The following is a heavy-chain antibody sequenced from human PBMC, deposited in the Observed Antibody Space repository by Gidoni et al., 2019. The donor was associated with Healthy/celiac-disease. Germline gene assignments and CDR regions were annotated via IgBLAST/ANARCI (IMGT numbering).Heavy chain of an antibody. CDR3: ARDFGDYYDSSGFDY. J-gene: IGHJ4*02. Sequence: EVQLVESGGGLVQPGGSLRLSCAASGLTVSSNYMSWVRQAPGKGLEWVSVIYSGGSTYYADSVKGRFTISRDNSKNTLYLQMNSLRAEDTAVYYCARDFGDYYDSSGFDYWGQGTLVTVSS. CDR1: GLTVSSNY. CDR2: IYSGGST. D-gene: IGHD3-22*01. V-gene: IGHV3-66*01.